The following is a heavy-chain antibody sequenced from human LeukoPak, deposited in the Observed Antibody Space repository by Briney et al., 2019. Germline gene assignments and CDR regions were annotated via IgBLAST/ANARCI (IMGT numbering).Heavy chain of an antibody. D-gene: IGHD2-15*01. J-gene: IGHJ5*02. CDR1: GYSFTNYW. Sequence: GESLQISCKGSGYSFTNYWIGWVRQMPGKGLGWMGIIYPGDSDSRYSPSFQGQVTMSADKSSSNAFLQWRRMEAADTAIYYCTRLRYCSGGSCYRFDPWGQGTLVTVSS. CDR2: IYPGDSDS. V-gene: IGHV5-51*01. CDR3: TRLRYCSGGSCYRFDP.